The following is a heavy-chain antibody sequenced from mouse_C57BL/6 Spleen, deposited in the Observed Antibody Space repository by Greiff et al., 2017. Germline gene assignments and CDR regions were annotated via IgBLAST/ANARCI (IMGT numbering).Heavy chain of an antibody. CDR2: IWGDGST. Sequence: QVQLQQSGPGLVAPSQSLSITCTVSGFSLTSYCVSWVRQPPGKGLEWLGEIWGDGSTNYHSALIARLSINKDNSENQVFIKLNSLQTDDTATYYCKVAAGGWYFAVWGTGTTVTVSS. V-gene: IGHV2-3*01. J-gene: IGHJ1*03. CDR1: GFSLTSYC. D-gene: IGHD1-1*01. CDR3: KVAAGGWYFAV.